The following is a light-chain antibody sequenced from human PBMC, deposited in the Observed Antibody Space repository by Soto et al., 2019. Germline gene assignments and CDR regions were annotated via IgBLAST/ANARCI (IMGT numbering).Light chain of an antibody. CDR2: DAS. J-gene: IGKJ4*01. CDR1: QSVTTF. V-gene: IGKV3-11*01. Sequence: EVVLTQSPATLSLSPGERATLSCRASQSVTTFLAWYQQQPGQAPSLLIYDASNRATGIPARFSGSGSGTDFTRTISILEPEDFAVYYCQQRSNWPLTFGGGTKVESK. CDR3: QQRSNWPLT.